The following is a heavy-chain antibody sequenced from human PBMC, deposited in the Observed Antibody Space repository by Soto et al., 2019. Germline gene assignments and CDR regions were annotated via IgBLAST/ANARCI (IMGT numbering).Heavy chain of an antibody. CDR3: ARDVYYYGSGSYYHDAFDI. D-gene: IGHD3-10*01. J-gene: IGHJ3*02. CDR2: ISAYNGNT. V-gene: IGHV1-18*01. CDR1: GYTFTSYG. Sequence: GASVKVSCKASGYTFTSYGISWVRQAPGQGLEWMGWISAYNGNTNYAQKLQGRVTMTTDTSTSTAYMELRSLRSDDTAVYYCARDVYYYGSGSYYHDAFDIWGQGTMVTVSS.